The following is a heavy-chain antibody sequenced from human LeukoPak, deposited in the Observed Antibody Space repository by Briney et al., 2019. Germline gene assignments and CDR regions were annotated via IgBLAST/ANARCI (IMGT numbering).Heavy chain of an antibody. CDR2: IYSGGST. J-gene: IGHJ4*02. CDR1: GFTVSSNY. V-gene: IGHV3-53*05. Sequence: GGSLRLSCAASGFTVSSNYMSWVRQAPGKGLEWVSIIYSGGSTFYADSVKGRFTISRDNSKNTLYLQMNSLRAEDTALYYCAKSHGSGSYYPLDYWGQGTLVTVSS. CDR3: AKSHGSGSYYPLDY. D-gene: IGHD3-10*01.